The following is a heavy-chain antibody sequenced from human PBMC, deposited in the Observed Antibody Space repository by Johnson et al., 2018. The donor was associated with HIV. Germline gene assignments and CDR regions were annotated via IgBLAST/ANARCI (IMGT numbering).Heavy chain of an antibody. D-gene: IGHD6-19*01. CDR3: AKDIAVAGTTDRFDAFDI. V-gene: IGHV3-30-3*02. CDR2: ISYDGSTN. Sequence: WVAVISYDGSTNYYADSVKGRFTISRDNSKNTLYLQMNSLRAEDTALYYCAKDIAVAGTTDRFDAFDIWGQGTMVTVSS. J-gene: IGHJ3*02.